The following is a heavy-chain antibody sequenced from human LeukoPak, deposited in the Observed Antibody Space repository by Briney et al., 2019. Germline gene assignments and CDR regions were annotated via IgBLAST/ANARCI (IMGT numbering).Heavy chain of an antibody. V-gene: IGHV1-69*13. Sequence: SSVKVSYKASGGTFSSYAISWVRQAPGQGLEWMEGIMPIFGTANYAQKFQGRVTITADESTSTAYMELSSLRSEDTAVYYCARGRSQSYDFWSGRYGLDYWGQGTLVTVSS. CDR1: GGTFSSYA. J-gene: IGHJ4*02. CDR2: IMPIFGTA. D-gene: IGHD3-3*01. CDR3: ARGRSQSYDFWSGRYGLDY.